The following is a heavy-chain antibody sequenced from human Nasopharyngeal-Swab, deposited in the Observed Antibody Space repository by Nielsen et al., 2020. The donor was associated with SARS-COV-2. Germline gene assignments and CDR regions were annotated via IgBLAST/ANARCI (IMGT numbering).Heavy chain of an antibody. V-gene: IGHV4-34*01. Sequence: SETLSLTCAVSGGSFSGYYWSWIRQPPGKGLEWMGEINHSGSTNYNPSLKSRVTISVDTSKNQFSLKLSSVTAADTAVYYCARGRHIVATILRYYYYMDVWGKGTTVTVSS. CDR3: ARGRHIVATILRYYYYMDV. D-gene: IGHD5-12*01. CDR1: GGSFSGYY. J-gene: IGHJ6*03. CDR2: INHSGST.